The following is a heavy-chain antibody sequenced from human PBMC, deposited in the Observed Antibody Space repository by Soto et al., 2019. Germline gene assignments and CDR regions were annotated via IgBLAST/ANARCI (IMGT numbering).Heavy chain of an antibody. Sequence: PSETLSLTCTVSGGSISSYYWSWIRQPAGKGLEWIGRIYTSGSTNYNPSLKSRVTMSVDTSKNQFSLKLSSVTAADTAVYYCARDRSEVAFLARYPEEPYGMDVWGQGTTVTVSS. CDR1: GGSISSYY. CDR2: IYTSGST. J-gene: IGHJ6*02. CDR3: ARDRSEVAFLARYPEEPYGMDV. V-gene: IGHV4-4*07. D-gene: IGHD3-3*02.